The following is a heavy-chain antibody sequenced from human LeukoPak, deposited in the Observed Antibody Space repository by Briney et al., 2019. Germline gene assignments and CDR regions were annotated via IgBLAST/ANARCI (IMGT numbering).Heavy chain of an antibody. CDR3: ARSPNGGDDY. Sequence: SETLSLTCTVSGDSMNIFYWSWIRQPPGKGLEWIGYIHYSGSTNYNPSLKSRVTISVDTSKNQFSLKLSSVTAADTAVYYCARSPNGGDDYWGQGTLVTVSS. CDR1: GDSMNIFY. V-gene: IGHV4-59*01. CDR2: IHYSGST. J-gene: IGHJ4*02. D-gene: IGHD2-21*01.